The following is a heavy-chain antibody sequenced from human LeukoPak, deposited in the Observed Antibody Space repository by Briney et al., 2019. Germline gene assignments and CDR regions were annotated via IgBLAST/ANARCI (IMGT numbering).Heavy chain of an antibody. CDR2: IYSGGST. CDR1: GFTVSSNY. Sequence: GGSLRLSCAASGFTVSSNYMSWVRQAPGKGLEWVSVIYSGGSTYYADSVKGRFTISRDNAKNSLYLQMNSLRAEDTAVYYCARCRRGSYYLLDYWGQGTLVTVSS. V-gene: IGHV3-53*01. D-gene: IGHD1-26*01. J-gene: IGHJ4*02. CDR3: ARCRRGSYYLLDY.